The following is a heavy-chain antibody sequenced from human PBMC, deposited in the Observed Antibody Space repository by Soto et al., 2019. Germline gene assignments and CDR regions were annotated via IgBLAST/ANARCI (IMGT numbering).Heavy chain of an antibody. J-gene: IGHJ3*02. V-gene: IGHV4-31*03. D-gene: IGHD3-10*01. CDR1: GGFISSGNYY. CDR2: IYYTGST. Sequence: QVQLQESGPGLVKPSQTLSLTCTVSGGFISSGNYYWSWIRQHPGKGLEWIGSIYYTGSTNYTLSLKSRVTVSVDTSKNQFSLKLSSVTAADTAVFYCARGTGNAAFDIWGQGTLVTVSS. CDR3: ARGTGNAAFDI.